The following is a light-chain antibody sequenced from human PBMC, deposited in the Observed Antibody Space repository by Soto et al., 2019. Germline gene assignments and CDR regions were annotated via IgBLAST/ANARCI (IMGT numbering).Light chain of an antibody. Sequence: IQMTQSPSSLSASVGDRVTISCRASQGIGNALGWYQQKPGKPPKVLIYGASTLQTGVPSRFSGSAFGTEFTLTISSLQPEDFATYYCQQLAGFPITFGQGTRLEIK. V-gene: IGKV1-17*01. J-gene: IGKJ5*01. CDR1: QGIGNA. CDR2: GAS. CDR3: QQLAGFPIT.